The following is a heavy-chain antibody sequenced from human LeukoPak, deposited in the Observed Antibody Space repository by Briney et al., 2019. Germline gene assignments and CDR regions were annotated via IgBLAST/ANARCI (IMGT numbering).Heavy chain of an antibody. V-gene: IGHV1-69*01. CDR1: GGTFISYA. CDR2: IIPIFGTA. Sequence: ASVKVSCKASGGTFISYAISWVRQAPGQGLEWMGGIIPIFGTANYAQKFQGRVTITADESTSTAYMELSSLRSEDTAVYYCARSYCSSTSCYPNWFDPWGQGTLVTVSS. D-gene: IGHD2-2*01. J-gene: IGHJ5*02. CDR3: ARSYCSSTSCYPNWFDP.